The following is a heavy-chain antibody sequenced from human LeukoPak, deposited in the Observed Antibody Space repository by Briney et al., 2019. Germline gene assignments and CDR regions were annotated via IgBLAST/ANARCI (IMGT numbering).Heavy chain of an antibody. D-gene: IGHD3-10*01. CDR2: IWYDGSNK. CDR1: GFTFSSYG. V-gene: IGHV3-33*01. CDR3: AREGITMVRKALRPGKRAFDI. J-gene: IGHJ3*02. Sequence: PGGSLRLSCAASGFTFSSYGMHWVRQAPGKGLEWVAVIWYDGSNKYYADSVKGRFTISRDNSKNTLYLQMNSLRAEDTAVYYCAREGITMVRKALRPGKRAFDIWGQGTMVTVSS.